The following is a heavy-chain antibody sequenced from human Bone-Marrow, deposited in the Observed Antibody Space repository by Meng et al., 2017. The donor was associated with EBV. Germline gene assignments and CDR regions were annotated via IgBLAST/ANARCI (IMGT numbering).Heavy chain of an antibody. Sequence: EVQLVESGGXXXXXGXSLXLSCAASGSTFSSYSMNWVRQAPGKGLEWVSSISSSSSYIYYADSMKGRFTISRDNAKNSLFLQMNSLRAEDTAVYYCARIGGGYCSGGSCYSQGHLDYWGQGTLVTVSS. V-gene: IGHV3-21*01. CDR1: GSTFSSYS. CDR3: ARIGGGYCSGGSCYSQGHLDY. D-gene: IGHD2-15*01. J-gene: IGHJ4*02. CDR2: ISSSSSYI.